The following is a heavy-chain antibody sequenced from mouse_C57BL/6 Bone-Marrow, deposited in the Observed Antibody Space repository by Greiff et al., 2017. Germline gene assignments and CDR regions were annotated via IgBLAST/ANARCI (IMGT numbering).Heavy chain of an antibody. V-gene: IGHV1-81*01. CDR2: IYPRSGNT. D-gene: IGHD1-1*01. CDR3: ARDYYYGYYYAMDY. Sequence: QLQQSGAELARPGASVKLSCKASGYTFTSYGISWVKQRTGQGLEWIGEIYPRSGNTYYNEKFKGKATLTADKSSSTAYMELRSLTSEDSAVYFCARDYYYGYYYAMDYWGQGTSVTVSS. J-gene: IGHJ4*01. CDR1: GYTFTSYG.